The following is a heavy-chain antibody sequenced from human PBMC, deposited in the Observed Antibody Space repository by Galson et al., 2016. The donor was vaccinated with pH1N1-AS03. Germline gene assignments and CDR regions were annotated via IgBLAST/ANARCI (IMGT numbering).Heavy chain of an antibody. CDR3: SRLVGQAFAY. V-gene: IGHV4-59*11. Sequence: ETLSLTCTVSGGSISSHYWSWIRQSPGKGLEWIGYVYDRANTNYNPSLKSRVTISVDTSKNQFSLNLSSVTAADTAVYYCSRLVGQAFAYWGQGMLVTVSS. J-gene: IGHJ4*02. CDR2: VYDRANT. CDR1: GGSISSHY.